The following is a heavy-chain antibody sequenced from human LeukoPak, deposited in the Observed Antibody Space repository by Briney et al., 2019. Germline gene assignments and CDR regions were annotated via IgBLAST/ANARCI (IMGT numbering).Heavy chain of an antibody. CDR3: ARGPTMVRGVIITGPSYDY. D-gene: IGHD3-10*01. V-gene: IGHV4-34*01. CDR1: GGSFSGYY. CDR2: INHSGST. Sequence: PSETLSLTCAVYGGSFSGYYWSWIRQPPGKGLEWIGEINHSGSTNYNPSLKSRVTISVDTSKNQFSLKLSSVTAADTAVYYCARGPTMVRGVIITGPSYDYWGQGTLVNVS. J-gene: IGHJ4*02.